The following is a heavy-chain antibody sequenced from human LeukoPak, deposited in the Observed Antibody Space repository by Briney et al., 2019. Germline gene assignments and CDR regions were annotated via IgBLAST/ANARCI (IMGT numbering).Heavy chain of an antibody. D-gene: IGHD6-19*01. J-gene: IGHJ4*02. CDR2: INHSGST. V-gene: IGHV4-34*01. CDR3: ARVGSGWGDFDY. Sequence: SETLSLTCAVYGGSSSGYYWSWIRQPPGKGLEWIGEINHSGSTNYNPSLKSRVTISVDTSKNQFSLKLSSVTAADTAVYYCARVGSGWGDFDYWGQGTLVTVSS. CDR1: GGSSSGYY.